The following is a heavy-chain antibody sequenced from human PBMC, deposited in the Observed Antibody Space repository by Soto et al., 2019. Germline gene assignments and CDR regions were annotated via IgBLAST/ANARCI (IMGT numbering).Heavy chain of an antibody. J-gene: IGHJ4*02. CDR1: GFTFSTYG. Sequence: QVQLVESGGGVVQPGRSLRLSCAASGFTFSTYGMHWVRQAPGKGLEWVAVISYDGSITHYADSLKGRFTISRDNSKTPFFLKIYGRSAEDTAVYYCAKNLLMAPDVPATHDYGGRGTLSPSPQ. D-gene: IGHD2-8*01. CDR2: ISYDGSIT. V-gene: IGHV3-30*18. CDR3: AKNLLMAPDVPATHDY.